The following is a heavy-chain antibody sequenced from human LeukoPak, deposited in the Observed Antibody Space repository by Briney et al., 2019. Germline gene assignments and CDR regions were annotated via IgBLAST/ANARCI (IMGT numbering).Heavy chain of an antibody. CDR1: GYTFTRYG. V-gene: IGHV1-18*01. CDR3: ATDLRPKWLPNT. D-gene: IGHD5-12*01. J-gene: IGHJ4*02. CDR2: ISAYNGNT. Sequence: VASVKVSCKASGYTFTRYGISWVRQAPGQGLEWMGWISAYNGNTNYAQKLQGRVTMTTDTSTSTAYMELRSLRSDDTAVYYCATDLRPKWLPNTWGQGTLVTVSS.